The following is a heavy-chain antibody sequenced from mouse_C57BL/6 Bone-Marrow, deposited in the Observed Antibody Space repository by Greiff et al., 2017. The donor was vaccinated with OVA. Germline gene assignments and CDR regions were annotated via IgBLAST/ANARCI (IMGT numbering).Heavy chain of an antibody. Sequence: DVHLVESGGGLVQPGGSLKLSCAASGFTFSDFYMYWIRQTPEKRLEWVAYISNGEGSTYYPDTVKGRFTISRDNAKNTLYLQMSRLKSEDTAMYYCARLDAMDYWGQGTSVTVSS. J-gene: IGHJ4*01. CDR2: ISNGEGST. V-gene: IGHV5-12*01. CDR1: GFTFSDFY. CDR3: ARLDAMDY.